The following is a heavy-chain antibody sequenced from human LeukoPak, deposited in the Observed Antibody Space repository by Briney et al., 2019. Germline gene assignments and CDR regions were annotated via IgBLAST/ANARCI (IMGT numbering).Heavy chain of an antibody. J-gene: IGHJ3*02. D-gene: IGHD6-13*01. Sequence: GGSLRLSCAASGFTFSSYDMHWVRQATGKGLEWVSAIGTAGDTYYPGSVKGRFTISRENAKNSLYLQMNSLRAEDTAVYYCAKDQGVGYSSSWPPEDIAFDIWGQGTMVTVSS. CDR3: AKDQGVGYSSSWPPEDIAFDI. CDR1: GFTFSSYD. V-gene: IGHV3-13*01. CDR2: IGTAGDT.